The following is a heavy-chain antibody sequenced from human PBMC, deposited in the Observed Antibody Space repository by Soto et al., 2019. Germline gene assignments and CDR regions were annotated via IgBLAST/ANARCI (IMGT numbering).Heavy chain of an antibody. Sequence: LFLTYTVPDGAMSNNYVAWGGRRLGKGLEWIGYVYYSGSTNYNPSLESRVTISVDTSKNQFSLKLSSLTAADTAFYYCATGERVRDTPVLFGYWGQRTLRTVYS. CDR2: VYYSGST. CDR3: ATGERVRDTPVLFGY. D-gene: IGHD2-2*02. V-gene: IGHV4-59*13. J-gene: IGHJ4*02. CDR1: DGAMSNNY.